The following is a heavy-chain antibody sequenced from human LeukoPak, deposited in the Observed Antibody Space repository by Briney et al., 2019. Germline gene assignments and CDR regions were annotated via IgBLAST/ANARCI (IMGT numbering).Heavy chain of an antibody. Sequence: PETLSLTCIVSAGSPKGTNYYRCWIRQPPGKGLEWIGTIYYTGTTYYNPSLKSRLTISVDTSKIQFSLKLTSVTAADTAVYYCARHDYYGSLNWFDPWGQGTLITVSS. D-gene: IGHD3-10*01. CDR1: AGSPKGTNYY. CDR3: ARHDYYGSLNWFDP. CDR2: IYYTGTT. V-gene: IGHV4-39*01. J-gene: IGHJ5*02.